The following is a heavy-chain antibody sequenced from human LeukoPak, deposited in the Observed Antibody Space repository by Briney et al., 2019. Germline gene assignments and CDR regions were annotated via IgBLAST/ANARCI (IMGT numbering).Heavy chain of an antibody. CDR1: GGSISSYY. CDR3: ARDSHYYDTSGYSYYYYMDV. D-gene: IGHD3-22*01. Sequence: PSETLSLTCTVSGGSISSYYWSWIRQPAGKGLEWIGRIYTSGSTNYNPSLQSRVTMSVDTSKNQFSLKLTSVTAADTAVYYCARDSHYYDTSGYSYYYYMDVWGKGTTATVSS. V-gene: IGHV4-4*07. CDR2: IYTSGST. J-gene: IGHJ6*03.